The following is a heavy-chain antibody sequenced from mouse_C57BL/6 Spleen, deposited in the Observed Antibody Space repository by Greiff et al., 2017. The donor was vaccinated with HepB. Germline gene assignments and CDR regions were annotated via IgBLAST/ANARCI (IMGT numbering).Heavy chain of an antibody. V-gene: IGHV3-6*01. CDR1: GYSITSGYY. Sequence: VQLKQSGPGLVKPSPSLSLTCSVTGYSITSGYYWNWIRQFPGNKLEWMGYISYDGSNNYNPSLKNRISITRDTSKNQFFLKLNSVTTEDTATYYCARELGQRFAYWGQGTLVTVSA. CDR3: ARELGQRFAY. CDR2: ISYDGSN. J-gene: IGHJ3*01. D-gene: IGHD4-1*01.